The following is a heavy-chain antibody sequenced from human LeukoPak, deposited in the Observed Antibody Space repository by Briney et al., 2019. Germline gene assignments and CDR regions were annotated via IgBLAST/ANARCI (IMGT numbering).Heavy chain of an antibody. J-gene: IGHJ4*02. D-gene: IGHD3-3*01. Sequence: ETLSLTCTVSGDSISSSTYYWGWIRQPPGKGLEWIGSIYYSGSTYYNPSLKSRVTISVDTSKNQFSLKLRSVSDADTAVYYCARQGDFWSGYPSDYWGQGTLVTVSS. V-gene: IGHV4-39*01. CDR2: IYYSGST. CDR1: GDSISSSTYY. CDR3: ARQGDFWSGYPSDY.